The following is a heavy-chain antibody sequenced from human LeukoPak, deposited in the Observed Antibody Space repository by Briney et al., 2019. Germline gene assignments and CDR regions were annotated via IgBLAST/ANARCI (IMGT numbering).Heavy chain of an antibody. J-gene: IGHJ4*02. CDR1: GFTFSSYW. V-gene: IGHV3-7*01. CDR2: IKQDGSEK. D-gene: IGHD6-19*01. CDR3: AREKDSSGWYFAQYYFDY. Sequence: GGSLRLSCAASGFTFSSYWMSWVRQAPGKGLEWVANIKQDGSEKYYVDSVKGRFTISRDNAKNSLYLQMNSLRAEDTAVYYCAREKDSSGWYFAQYYFDYWGQGTLVTVSS.